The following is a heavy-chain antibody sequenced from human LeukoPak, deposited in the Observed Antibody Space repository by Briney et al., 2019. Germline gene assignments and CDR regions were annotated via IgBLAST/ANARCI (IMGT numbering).Heavy chain of an antibody. D-gene: IGHD3-3*01. CDR1: GFTFSSYG. J-gene: IGHJ4*02. CDR3: ARSVRYLEWAY. Sequence: GRSLRLSCAASGFTFSSYGMHWVRQAPGKGLEWVAVISYDGSNKYYADSVKGRFTISRDSSKNMLYLQMNSLRLEDTAVYYCARSVRYLEWAYWGQGTLVTVSS. V-gene: IGHV3-30*03. CDR2: ISYDGSNK.